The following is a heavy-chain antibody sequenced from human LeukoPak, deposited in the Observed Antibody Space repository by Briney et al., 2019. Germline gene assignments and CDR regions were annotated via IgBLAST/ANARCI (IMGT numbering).Heavy chain of an antibody. V-gene: IGHV3-53*01. CDR3: ARDPGYGDYPTGRGY. J-gene: IGHJ4*02. CDR2: IYSGGST. Sequence: GGSLRLSCAASGFSVSSNYMSWVRQAPGKGLEWVSVIYSGGSTYYADSVKGRFTISRDNSKNTLYLQMNSLRAEDTAVYYCARDPGYGDYPTGRGYWGQGTLVTVSS. D-gene: IGHD4-17*01. CDR1: GFSVSSNY.